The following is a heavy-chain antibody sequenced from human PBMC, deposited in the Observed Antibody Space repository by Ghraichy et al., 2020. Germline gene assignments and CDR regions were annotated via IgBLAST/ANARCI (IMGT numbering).Heavy chain of an antibody. CDR2: IYWDDEK. CDR3: AHTGGDGYFPY. D-gene: IGHD5-24*01. J-gene: IGHJ4*02. Sequence: SGPTLVKPTQTLTLTCTFSGFSLNSRAVGVGWIRQPPGKALEWLALIYWDDEKRHRPSLKSRLTTTKDTSKNQVVLTMTNMDPVDTGTYYCAHTGGDGYFPYWGQGTLVTVSS. CDR1: GFSLNSRAVG. V-gene: IGHV2-5*02.